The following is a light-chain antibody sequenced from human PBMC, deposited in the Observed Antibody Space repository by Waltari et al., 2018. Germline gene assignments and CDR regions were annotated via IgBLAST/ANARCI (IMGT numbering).Light chain of an antibody. CDR2: DVN. J-gene: IGLJ3*02. V-gene: IGLV2-11*01. CDR3: CSYAGYYTV. CDR1: SSDVGGYNF. Sequence: QSALTQPRSVPGSPGQSVTISCTGTSSDVGGYNFVSWYQQYPGKAPKLVIYDVNKRPSGVPDRFSGSKSGNTASLIISGLQTEDEADYYCCSYAGYYTVFGGGTKVAVL.